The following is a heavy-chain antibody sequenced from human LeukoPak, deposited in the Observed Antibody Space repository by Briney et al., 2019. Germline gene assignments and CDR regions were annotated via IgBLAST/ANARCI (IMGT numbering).Heavy chain of an antibody. CDR3: AKHLWRDLLWFGEGYYFGY. V-gene: IGHV3-53*01. J-gene: IGHJ4*02. CDR1: GFTVSSNY. CDR2: IYSGGST. Sequence: GGSLRLSCAASGFTVSSNYMSWVRQAPGKGLEWVSVIYSGGSTYYADSVKGRFTISRDNSKNTLNLQMNSLRAEDTAVYYCAKHLWRDLLWFGEGYYFGYWGQGTLVTVSS. D-gene: IGHD3-10*01.